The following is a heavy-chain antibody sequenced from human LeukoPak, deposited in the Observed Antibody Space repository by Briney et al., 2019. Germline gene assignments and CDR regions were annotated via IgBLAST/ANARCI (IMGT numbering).Heavy chain of an antibody. D-gene: IGHD3-22*01. CDR3: ATSSLGYYDRSGYYYLDY. V-gene: IGHV3-7*01. CDR2: IKQDGSEK. CDR1: GITFSSYW. Sequence: GGSLRLSCAAPGITFSSYWMSWVRQAPGKGLEWVANIKQDGSEKNYVDSVKGRFTISRDNAKSSLWLLMNSLRVEDTAVYYCATSSLGYYDRSGYYYLDYWGQGTLVTVSS. J-gene: IGHJ4*02.